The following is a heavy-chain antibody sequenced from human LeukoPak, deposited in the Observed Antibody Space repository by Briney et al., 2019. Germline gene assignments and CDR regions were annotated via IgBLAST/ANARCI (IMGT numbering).Heavy chain of an antibody. CDR1: GGSFSGYY. CDR2: INHSGST. Sequence: SETLSLTCAVYGGSFSGYYWSWIRQPPGKGLEWIGEINHSGSTNYNPSLKSRVTISVDTSKNQFSLKLSSVTAADTAVYYCARGWSYSAFDYWGQGPLVTVSS. J-gene: IGHJ4*02. CDR3: ARGWSYSAFDY. D-gene: IGHD3-10*01. V-gene: IGHV4-34*01.